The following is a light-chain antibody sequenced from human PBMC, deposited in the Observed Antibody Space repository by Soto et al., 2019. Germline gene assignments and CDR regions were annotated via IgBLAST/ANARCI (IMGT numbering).Light chain of an antibody. CDR3: SSYAGSSNLGV. CDR1: SSDVGGYDY. V-gene: IGLV2-8*01. J-gene: IGLJ3*02. CDR2: EVN. Sequence: QSALTQPPSASGSPGQSVTISCTGTSSDVGGYDYVSWYQHHPGKAPKLLIYEVNTRPSGVPDRFFGSKSGNTASLTVSGLKAEDEADYYCSSYAGSSNLGVFGGGTKLTVL.